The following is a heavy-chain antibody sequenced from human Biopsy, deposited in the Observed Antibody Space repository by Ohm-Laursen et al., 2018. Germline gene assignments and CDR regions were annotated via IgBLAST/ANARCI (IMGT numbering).Heavy chain of an antibody. CDR1: GGSTNDYF. D-gene: IGHD6-19*01. V-gene: IGHV4-4*07. CDR3: ARTPGKAVAGRFLDL. CDR2: IYSSGGS. Sequence: PPGTLSLTCSVSGGSTNDYFWSWIRQPAGETLEWIGRIYSSGGSSYDPSLKSRISMSMDPSNNQFSLTLTSVTAADTAVYYCARTPGKAVAGRFLDLWGRGTLVTVSS. J-gene: IGHJ2*01.